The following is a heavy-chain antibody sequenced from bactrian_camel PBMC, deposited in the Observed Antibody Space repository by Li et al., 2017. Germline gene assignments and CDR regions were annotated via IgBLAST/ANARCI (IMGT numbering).Heavy chain of an antibody. CDR2: IDSEGST. CDR3: AAGRYCTVASVRNADFAY. V-gene: IGHV3S53*01. D-gene: IGHD6*01. CDR1: AYTYSAYC. Sequence: HVQLVESGGGSVQAGGSLKIACETSAYTYSAYCMGWFRQAPGKERELVAGIDSEGSTSYADSVKGRFTASRDNAEDTLSLQMNSLKPEDTAMYYCAAGRYCTVASVRNADFAYWGQGTQVTVS. J-gene: IGHJ6*01.